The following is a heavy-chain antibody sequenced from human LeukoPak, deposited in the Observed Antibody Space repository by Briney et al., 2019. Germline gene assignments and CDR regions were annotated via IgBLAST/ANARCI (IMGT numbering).Heavy chain of an antibody. D-gene: IGHD6-13*01. CDR1: GYTFTSYY. CDR3: AGPAAAGSDAFDI. CDR2: INPSGGST. Sequence: ASVKVSCKASGYTFTSYYMHWVRQAPGQGLEWMGIINPSGGSTSYAQKFQGGVTMTRDTSISTAYMELSRLRSDDTAVYYCAGPAAAGSDAFDIWGQGTMVTVSS. J-gene: IGHJ3*02. V-gene: IGHV1-46*01.